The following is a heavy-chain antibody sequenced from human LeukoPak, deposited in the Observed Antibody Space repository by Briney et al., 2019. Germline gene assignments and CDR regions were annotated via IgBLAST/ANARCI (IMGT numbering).Heavy chain of an antibody. CDR3: ARRRWDTEPGPKDSFDL. V-gene: IGHV3-13*01. Sequence: GGSLRLSCAASGFTFSKYDMHWVRQAAGKGLEWVSATGTTGDTYYPDSVRGRFTISREDAKRSLYLQMNSLRVGDTAVYYCARRRWDTEPGPKDSFDLWGQGTMVTVSS. J-gene: IGHJ3*01. CDR2: TGTTGDT. D-gene: IGHD1-26*01. CDR1: GFTFSKYD.